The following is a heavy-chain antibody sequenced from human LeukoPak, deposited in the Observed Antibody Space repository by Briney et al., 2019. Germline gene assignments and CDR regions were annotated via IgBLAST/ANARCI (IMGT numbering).Heavy chain of an antibody. D-gene: IGHD2-21*01. V-gene: IGHV4-38-2*01. CDR1: GYSISSGYY. CDR3: ARRHIVANAFDI. Sequence: PSETLSLTCAVSGYSISSGYYWGRIRKPPGKGLEWIGSIYHSGSTYYNPSLKSRITISVDTSKNQFSLKLSSVTAADTAVYYCARRHIVANAFDIWGQGTMVTVSS. J-gene: IGHJ3*02. CDR2: IYHSGST.